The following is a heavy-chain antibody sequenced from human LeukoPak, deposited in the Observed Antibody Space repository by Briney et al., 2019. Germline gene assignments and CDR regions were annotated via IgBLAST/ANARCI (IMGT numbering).Heavy chain of an antibody. CDR2: IWYGGSNK. CDR3: AKDRGYSYSLDY. J-gene: IGHJ4*02. V-gene: IGHV3-33*06. Sequence: GRSLRLSCAASGFTFSSYGMHWVRQAPGKGLEWVAVIWYGGSNKYYADSVKGRFTISRDNSKNTLYLQMNSLRAEDTAVYYCAKDRGYSYSLDYWGQGTLVTVSS. D-gene: IGHD5-18*01. CDR1: GFTFSSYG.